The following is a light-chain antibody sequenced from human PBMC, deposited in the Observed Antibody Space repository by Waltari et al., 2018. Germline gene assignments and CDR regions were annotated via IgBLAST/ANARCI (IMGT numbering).Light chain of an antibody. CDR2: RDD. CDR3: QSFDRDLNAVL. V-gene: IGLV1-40*01. J-gene: IGLJ2*01. CDR1: SSNIGAGYD. Sequence: QSVLTQPPSVSGAPGQSVTISCTGSSSNIGAGYDVHWYQQIPGSAPKVLIYRDDNRPSGVPVRFSGSKSGTSASLSVTGLHVEDESDYFCQSFDRDLNAVLFGGGTKLTVL.